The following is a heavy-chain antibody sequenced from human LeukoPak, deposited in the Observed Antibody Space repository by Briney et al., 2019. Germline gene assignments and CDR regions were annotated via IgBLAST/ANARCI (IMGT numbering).Heavy chain of an antibody. CDR1: GYSISSGYY. J-gene: IGHJ5*02. Sequence: SETLSLTCAVSGYSISSGYYWGWIRQPPGKGLEWIGSIYHSGSTYYNPSLKSRVTISVDTSKNQFSLKLSSVTAADTAVYYCARLWFGELWESRWFDPWGQGTLVTVSS. V-gene: IGHV4-38-2*01. D-gene: IGHD3-10*01. CDR2: IYHSGST. CDR3: ARLWFGELWESRWFDP.